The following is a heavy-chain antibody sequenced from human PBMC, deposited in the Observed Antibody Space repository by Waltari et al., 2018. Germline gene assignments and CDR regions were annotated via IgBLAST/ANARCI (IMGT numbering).Heavy chain of an antibody. Sequence: EVQLVESGGGLIQPGGSLRLSCAASGFTVSSNYMSWVRQAPGKGLEWVSVSYSGGSTYYADSVKGRFTISRDKSKNTLYLQMNSLRAEDTAVYYCAREGIFGVVTPGPWGQGTLVTVSS. CDR1: GFTVSSNY. J-gene: IGHJ5*02. D-gene: IGHD3-3*01. V-gene: IGHV3-53*01. CDR2: SYSGGST. CDR3: AREGIFGVVTPGP.